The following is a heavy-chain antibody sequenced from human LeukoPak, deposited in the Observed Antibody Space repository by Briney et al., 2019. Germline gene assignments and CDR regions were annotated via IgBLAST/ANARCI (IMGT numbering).Heavy chain of an antibody. J-gene: IGHJ6*02. Sequence: GWSLRLSCTVSGLTFGDSGMSWFRQAPGKGLEWVAVISYDGSNKYYADSVKGRFTISRDNSKNTLYLQMNSLRAEDTAVYYCARDIRGIAVAYSYYYYYGMDVWGQGTTVTVSS. V-gene: IGHV3-30*04. CDR2: ISYDGSNK. CDR1: GLTFGDSG. CDR3: ARDIRGIAVAYSYYYYYGMDV. D-gene: IGHD6-19*01.